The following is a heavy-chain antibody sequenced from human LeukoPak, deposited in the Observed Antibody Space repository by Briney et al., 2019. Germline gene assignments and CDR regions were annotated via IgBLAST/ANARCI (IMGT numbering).Heavy chain of an antibody. CDR3: ANEEDGDIVVIPAATGH. J-gene: IGHJ4*02. Sequence: GGSLRLSCAASGFIYSSYGMHWVRQAPGKGLEWVAFIRYDGTNKYYADSVKGRFTISRDNSKNTLYLQTNSLRAEDTAVYYCANEEDGDIVVIPAATGHWGQGTLVTVSS. CDR1: GFIYSSYG. CDR2: IRYDGTNK. D-gene: IGHD2-2*01. V-gene: IGHV3-30*02.